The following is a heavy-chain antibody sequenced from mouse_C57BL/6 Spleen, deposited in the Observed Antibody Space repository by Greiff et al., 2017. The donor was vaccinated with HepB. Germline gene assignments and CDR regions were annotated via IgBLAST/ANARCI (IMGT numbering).Heavy chain of an antibody. CDR2: ISYDGSN. Sequence: ESGPGLVKPSQSLSLTCSVTGYSITSGYYWNWIRQFPGNKLEWMGYISYDGSNNYNPSLKNRISITRDTSKNQFFLKLNSVTTEDTATYYCARVDYYGSSFWFAYWGQGTLVTVSA. V-gene: IGHV3-6*01. J-gene: IGHJ3*01. CDR3: ARVDYYGSSFWFAY. CDR1: GYSITSGYY. D-gene: IGHD1-1*01.